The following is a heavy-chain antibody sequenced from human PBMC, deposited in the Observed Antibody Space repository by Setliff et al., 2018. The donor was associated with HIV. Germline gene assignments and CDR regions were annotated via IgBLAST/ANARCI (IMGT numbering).Heavy chain of an antibody. V-gene: IGHV3-48*01. CDR2: ISSGSNIR. J-gene: IGHJ3*01. CDR1: GFSFTSYS. CDR3: AKLDYYDTSGSWARKVAIDF. D-gene: IGHD3-22*01. Sequence: GGSLRLSCESSGFSFTSYSMTWVRQAPGKGLEWLSYISSGSNIRHYADSVKGRFTSSRDNSNNTLSLQMSSLRAEDTALYYCAKLDYYDTSGSWARKVAIDFWGRGTMVTVSS.